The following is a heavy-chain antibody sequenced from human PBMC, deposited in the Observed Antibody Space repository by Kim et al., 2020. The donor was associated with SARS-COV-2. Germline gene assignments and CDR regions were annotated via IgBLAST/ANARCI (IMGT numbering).Heavy chain of an antibody. D-gene: IGHD3-3*01. CDR1: GFSFGDYA. CDR3: AKDLSVAWKYDFWSTYYSSMDV. CDR2: ISYNSGSI. Sequence: GGSLRLSCAASGFSFGDYAMQWVRQAPGKGLEWVSGISYNSGSIGYADSVKGRFTISRDNAKNSLYLQMNSLRAEDTALYYCAKDLSVAWKYDFWSTYYSSMDVWGKGTTVTVSS. V-gene: IGHV3-9*01. J-gene: IGHJ6*03.